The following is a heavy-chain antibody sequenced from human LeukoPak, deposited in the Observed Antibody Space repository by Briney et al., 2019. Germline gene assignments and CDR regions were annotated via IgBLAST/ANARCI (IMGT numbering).Heavy chain of an antibody. Sequence: SVKVSCKASGGTFSSYAISWVRQAPGQGLEWMGGIIPIFGTANYAQKFQGRVTITADESTSTAYMELSSLRSEDTAVYYCARVNSVPAAMASDSCAFDIWGQGTMVTVSS. CDR2: IIPIFGTA. CDR1: GGTFSSYA. J-gene: IGHJ3*02. CDR3: ARVNSVPAAMASDSCAFDI. V-gene: IGHV1-69*13. D-gene: IGHD2-2*01.